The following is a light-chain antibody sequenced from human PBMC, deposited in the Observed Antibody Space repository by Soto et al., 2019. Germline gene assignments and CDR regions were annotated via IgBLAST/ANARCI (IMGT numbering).Light chain of an antibody. CDR3: QQYFSTPYT. CDR2: WAS. CDR1: QNILYSSNNKNY. Sequence: DIVMTQSPDSLAVSLGERATINCKSSQNILYSSNNKNYLTWYQQKPGQPPKVVIYWASPRESGVPDRFSGSGSGTNFTLTISSLQTEDVAVYYCQQYFSTPYTFGQGTKLEIK. J-gene: IGKJ2*01. V-gene: IGKV4-1*01.